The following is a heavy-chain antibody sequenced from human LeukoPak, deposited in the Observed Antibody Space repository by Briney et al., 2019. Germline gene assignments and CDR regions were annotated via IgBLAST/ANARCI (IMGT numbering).Heavy chain of an antibody. J-gene: IGHJ4*02. V-gene: IGHV3-30-3*01. CDR1: GFTFSSYA. Sequence: GGSLRLSCAASGFTFSSYAMHWVRQAPGKGLGWVAVISYDGSNKYYADSVKGRFTISRDNSKNTLYLQMNSLRAEDTAVYYCARSSGYFNYYFDYWGQGTLVTVSS. D-gene: IGHD3-22*01. CDR3: ARSSGYFNYYFDY. CDR2: ISYDGSNK.